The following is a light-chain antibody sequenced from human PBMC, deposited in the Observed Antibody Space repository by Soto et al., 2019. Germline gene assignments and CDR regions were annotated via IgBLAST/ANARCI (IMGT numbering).Light chain of an antibody. J-gene: IGLJ2*01. CDR1: SSNIGAGYD. CDR2: ADG. Sequence: QSVLTQPPSVSGAPGQRVTISCTGSSSNIGAGYDVHWFQQLPGTAPKLLIDADGHRPSGVPDRFSGSKSGTSASLAITGLQAEDEGDYYCQSYDTSLSGSVFGGGTKVTVL. CDR3: QSYDTSLSGSV. V-gene: IGLV1-40*01.